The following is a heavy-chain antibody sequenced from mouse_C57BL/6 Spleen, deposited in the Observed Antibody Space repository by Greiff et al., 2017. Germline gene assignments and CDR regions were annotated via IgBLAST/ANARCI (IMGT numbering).Heavy chain of an antibody. CDR1: GYTFTSYW. J-gene: IGHJ2*01. CDR2: IYPGNSDT. CDR3: TRSHYSNYNYFDY. Sequence: VHVKQSGTVLARPGASVKMSCKTSGYTFTSYWMHWVKQRPGQGLEWIGAIYPGNSDTSYNQKFKGKAKLTAVTSASTAYMELSSLTNADSAVYYCTRSHYSNYNYFDYWGQGTTLTVSS. V-gene: IGHV1-5*01. D-gene: IGHD2-5*01.